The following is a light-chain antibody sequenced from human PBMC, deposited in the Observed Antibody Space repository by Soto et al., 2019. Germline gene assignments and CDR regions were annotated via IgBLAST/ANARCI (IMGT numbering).Light chain of an antibody. CDR3: QSYHSSLSGVV. CDR2: GNS. V-gene: IGLV1-40*01. J-gene: IGLJ2*01. Sequence: QSVLTQPPSVSGAPGQRVTISCTGSSSNIGAGYDVHWYQQLPGTAPKLLIYGNSNRPSGVPVRFSGSKSGTSPSLAITGLQAEDEADNYCQSYHSSLSGVVFGGGTKLTVL. CDR1: SSNIGAGYD.